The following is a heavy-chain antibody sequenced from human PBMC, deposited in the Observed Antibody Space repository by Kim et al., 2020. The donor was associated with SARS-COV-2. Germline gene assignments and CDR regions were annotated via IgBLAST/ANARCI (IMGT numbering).Heavy chain of an antibody. CDR2: IYSDGTS. Sequence: GGSLRLSCTASGFSVDRTYIAWVRQAPGTGLQWVSIIYSDGTSDSTDSVLGRFTITRDTSQNTIRLQMTSLGPDDTAVYYCAASSDWYIDGLDTWGQGYLVTFSS. CDR1: GFSVDRTY. J-gene: IGHJ4*03. D-gene: IGHD2-21*01. V-gene: IGHV3-66*02. CDR3: AASSDWYIDGLDT.